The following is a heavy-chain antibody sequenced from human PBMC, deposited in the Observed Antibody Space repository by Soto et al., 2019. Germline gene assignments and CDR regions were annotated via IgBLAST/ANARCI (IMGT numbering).Heavy chain of an antibody. CDR3: AHGGPGSYDI. Sequence: QITLKESGPTLVKPTQTLTLTCTFSGFSLSTDGEAVGWIRQPPGKALEWLALIYWHDEKRYSPSQKSRLTIXKDTSKNQVVLTMINMESVDTATYYCAHGGPGSYDIWGQGILVTVSS. CDR1: GFSLSTDGEA. J-gene: IGHJ4*02. V-gene: IGHV2-5*01. CDR2: IYWHDEK. D-gene: IGHD3-10*01.